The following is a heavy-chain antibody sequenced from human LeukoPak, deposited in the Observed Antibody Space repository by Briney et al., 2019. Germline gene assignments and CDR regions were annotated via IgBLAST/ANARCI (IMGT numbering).Heavy chain of an antibody. Sequence: SETLSLTCTVSDASVTTYSWSWLRQPAGKGLEWIGRVYFSGATKYNPSLKSRVTTSADTSKNQFSLKLPSVTAADTAVYYCARDHYGSGSYKAYFDYWGHGIQVTVSS. D-gene: IGHD3-10*01. CDR2: VYFSGAT. CDR3: ARDHYGSGSYKAYFDY. CDR1: DASVTTYS. J-gene: IGHJ4*01. V-gene: IGHV4-4*07.